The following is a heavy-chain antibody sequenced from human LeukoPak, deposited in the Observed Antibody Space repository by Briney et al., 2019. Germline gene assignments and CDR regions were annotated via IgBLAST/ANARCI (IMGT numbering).Heavy chain of an antibody. CDR3: ARDQRQGFWSENWFDP. D-gene: IGHD3-3*01. CDR1: GGSISPYY. J-gene: IGHJ5*02. Sequence: SETLSLTCTLSGGSISPYYWSWIRQPPGKGLECIGYIYHSGSTSYNPSLKSRVTISVDTSKNQFSLKLTSVTAADTAVYYCARDQRQGFWSENWFDPWGQGTLVTVSS. CDR2: IYHSGST. V-gene: IGHV4-59*01.